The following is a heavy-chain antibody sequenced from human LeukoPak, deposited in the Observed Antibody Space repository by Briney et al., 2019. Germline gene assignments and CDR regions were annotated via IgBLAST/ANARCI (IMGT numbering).Heavy chain of an antibody. J-gene: IGHJ4*02. CDR2: IYYSGST. CDR3: ARRRTGDRYFDY. CDR1: GGSIGSSSYY. Sequence: SETLSLTCTVSGGSIGSSSYYWGWIRQPPGKGLEWIGSIYYSGSTYYNPSLKSRVTISVDTSKNQFSLKLSSVTAADTAVYYCARRRTGDRYFDYWGQGSLVTVSS. D-gene: IGHD7-27*01. V-gene: IGHV4-39*01.